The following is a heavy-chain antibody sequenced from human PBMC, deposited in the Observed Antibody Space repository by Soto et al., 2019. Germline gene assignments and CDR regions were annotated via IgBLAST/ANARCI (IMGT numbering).Heavy chain of an antibody. J-gene: IGHJ5*02. CDR2: ISSSSSTI. Sequence: GGSLRLSSAASGFTFSSYSMNWVRQAPGKGLEWVSYISSSSSTIYYADSVKGRFTISRDNAKNSLYLQMNSLRAEDTAVYYCAREYCSSTSCLNWFDPWGQGTLVTVSS. V-gene: IGHV3-48*01. CDR1: GFTFSSYS. CDR3: AREYCSSTSCLNWFDP. D-gene: IGHD2-2*01.